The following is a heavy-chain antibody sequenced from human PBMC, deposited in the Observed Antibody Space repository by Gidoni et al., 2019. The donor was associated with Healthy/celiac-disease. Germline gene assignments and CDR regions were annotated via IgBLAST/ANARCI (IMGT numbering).Heavy chain of an antibody. J-gene: IGHJ3*02. V-gene: IGHV1-2*02. CDR2: INPNSGGT. CDR3: ARDKGLLWFGEPQWGDDAFDI. D-gene: IGHD3-10*01. Sequence: QVQLVQSGAEVKKPGASVKVSCKASGYTFTGYYMHWVRQAPGQGLEWMGWINPNSGGTNYAQKLQGRVTMTRDTSISTAYMELSRLRSDDTAVYYCARDKGLLWFGEPQWGDDAFDIWGQGTMVTVSS. CDR1: GYTFTGYY.